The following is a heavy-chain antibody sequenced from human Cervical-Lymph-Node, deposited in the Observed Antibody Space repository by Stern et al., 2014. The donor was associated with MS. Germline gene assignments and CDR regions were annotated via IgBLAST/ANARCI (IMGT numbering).Heavy chain of an antibody. CDR3: ARGGVRYTGNYGGYYFDS. J-gene: IGHJ4*02. CDR2: INPRGGNT. CDR1: GYTLTSYY. Sequence: QVQLVQSGAEVRTPGASVKVSCKTSGYTLTSYYMHWVRQAPGQGLEWMGVINPRGGNTNYAQKLQGRVNMTGDTSTSTVYMQLSSLRSEDTAVYYCARGGVRYTGNYGGYYFDSWGQGTLVTVSS. D-gene: IGHD4-23*01. V-gene: IGHV1-46*04.